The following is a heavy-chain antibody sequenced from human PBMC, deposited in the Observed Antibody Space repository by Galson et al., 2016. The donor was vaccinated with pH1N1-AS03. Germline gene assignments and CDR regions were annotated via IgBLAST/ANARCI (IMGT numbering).Heavy chain of an antibody. CDR2: ISTSSSSI. CDR1: GFPFSGYS. V-gene: IGHV3-21*01. CDR3: ARDGPPQGISVAGSFDF. D-gene: IGHD6-19*01. J-gene: IGHJ4*02. Sequence: SLRLSCAASGFPFSGYSMNWVRQAPGKGLEWVSFISTSSSSIYYADSVKGRFTISRDYAQNLLYLQMNSLRDEDTAVYYCARDGPPQGISVAGSFDFWGQGTLVTVSS.